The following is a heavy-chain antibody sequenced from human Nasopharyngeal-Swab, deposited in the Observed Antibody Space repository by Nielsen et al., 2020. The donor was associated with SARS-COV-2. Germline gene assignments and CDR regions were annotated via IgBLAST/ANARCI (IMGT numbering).Heavy chain of an antibody. CDR3: ARDYDFWSGYLYYGMDV. D-gene: IGHD3-3*01. J-gene: IGHJ6*02. V-gene: IGHV1-3*01. CDR1: GGSFTSFA. CDR2: INAGNGNT. Sequence: SVDVSCEAWGGSFTSFAMQWVRHAPGQRLEWMGWINAGNGNTKYSQKFQGRVTITRDTSASTAYMELSSLRSEDTAVYYCARDYDFWSGYLYYGMDVWGQGTTVTVSS.